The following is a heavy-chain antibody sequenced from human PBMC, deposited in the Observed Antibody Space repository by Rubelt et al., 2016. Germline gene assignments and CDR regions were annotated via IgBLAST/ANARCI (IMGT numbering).Heavy chain of an antibody. J-gene: IGHJ4*02. CDR1: GYSISSSYY. CDR2: IYHSGSP. V-gene: IGHV4-38-2*02. CDR3: AGASRSRGQGGFDY. Sequence: QVQLQESGPGLVKPSETLSLTCTVSGYSISSSYYWGWIRQPPGKGLEWIGSIYHSGSPYYNPSLTSRVTISLDTAKNQLYLSLSAVTAAETAGYYWAGASRSRGQGGFDYWGQGTLVTVSS. D-gene: IGHD3-10*01.